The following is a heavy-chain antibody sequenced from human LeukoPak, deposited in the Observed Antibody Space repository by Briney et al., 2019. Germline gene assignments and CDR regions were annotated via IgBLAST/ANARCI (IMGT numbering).Heavy chain of an antibody. CDR2: ISGSGGST. V-gene: IGHV3-23*01. D-gene: IGHD6-19*01. J-gene: IGHJ4*02. CDR1: GFTFNNYW. CDR3: AKDAVAGIYFFDY. Sequence: PGGSLRLSCAASGFTFNNYWMSWVRQAPGKGLEWVSVISGSGGSTYYADSVKGRFTISRDNFKNTLYLQMNSLRAEDTAVYYCAKDAVAGIYFFDYWGQGTLVTVSS.